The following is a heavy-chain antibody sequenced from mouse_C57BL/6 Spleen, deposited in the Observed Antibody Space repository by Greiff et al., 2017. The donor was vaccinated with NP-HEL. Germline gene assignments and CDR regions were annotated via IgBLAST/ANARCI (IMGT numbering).Heavy chain of an antibody. Sequence: EVQLVESGGGLVQPGGSLKLSCAASGFTFSDYYMYWVRQTPEKRLEWVAYISNGGGSTYYPDTVKGRFTISRDNAKNTLYLQMSRLKSEDTAMYYCARHGGLRGDYYAMDYWGQGTSVTVSS. CDR3: ARHGGLRGDYYAMDY. V-gene: IGHV5-12*01. D-gene: IGHD2-4*01. J-gene: IGHJ4*01. CDR2: ISNGGGST. CDR1: GFTFSDYY.